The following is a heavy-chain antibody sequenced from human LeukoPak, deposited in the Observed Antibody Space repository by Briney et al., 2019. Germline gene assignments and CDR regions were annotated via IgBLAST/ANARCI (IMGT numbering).Heavy chain of an antibody. CDR2: SSYDGNKK. V-gene: IGHV3-30*15. J-gene: IGHJ4*02. CDR1: GFTLTYYA. Sequence: GGSLRLSCAASGFTLTYYAMHWVRQAPGKGLEWVAVSSYDGNKKYYADSVKGRFTISRDSSKNTLYLQMSSLRAEDTAVYYCARSSYDYGGIEGPFDYWGQGTLVTVSS. D-gene: IGHD4-23*01. CDR3: ARSSYDYGGIEGPFDY.